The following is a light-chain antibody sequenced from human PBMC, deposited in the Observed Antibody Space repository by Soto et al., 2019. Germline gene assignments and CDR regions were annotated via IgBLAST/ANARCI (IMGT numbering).Light chain of an antibody. CDR1: SSNIGAGYD. V-gene: IGLV1-40*01. Sequence: QSALTQPPSVSGAPGQRVTISCNGSSSNIGAGYDVHWYQQFPGTAPKLLIYGNSNRPSGVPDRFSGSKSGTSVSLAITGLQAEDEADYYCQSYDSSLTLYVFGTGTKVTVL. J-gene: IGLJ1*01. CDR2: GNS. CDR3: QSYDSSLTLYV.